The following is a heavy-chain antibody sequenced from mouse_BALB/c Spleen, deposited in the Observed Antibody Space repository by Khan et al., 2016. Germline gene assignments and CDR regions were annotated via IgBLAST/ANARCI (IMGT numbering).Heavy chain of an antibody. D-gene: IGHD1-1*01. CDR2: IHPGSGGT. CDR3: TNYNGSGHYFDY. J-gene: IGHJ2*01. Sequence: QVQLQQSGAELVRPGASVKLSCKALGYTFTDYEMNWVKQTPVHGLEWIGAIHPGSGGTAYNQKFKGKATLTADKSSTTAYMQLSSLTSEDSAVYYCTNYNGSGHYFDYWGQGTTLTVSS. V-gene: IGHV1-15*01. CDR1: GYTFTDYE.